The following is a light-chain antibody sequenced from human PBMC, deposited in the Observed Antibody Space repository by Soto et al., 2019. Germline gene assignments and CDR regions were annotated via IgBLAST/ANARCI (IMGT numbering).Light chain of an antibody. Sequence: IVLTQSPATLSVSPGERATLSCRASQSVSSSYLAWYQQKPGQAPRLLIYGASSRATGIPDRFSGSGSGTEFTLAISSLQSEDFAVYYCQQYNNWPPGTFGQGTKVDIK. J-gene: IGKJ1*01. CDR3: QQYNNWPPGT. CDR2: GAS. V-gene: IGKV3D-15*01. CDR1: QSVSSSY.